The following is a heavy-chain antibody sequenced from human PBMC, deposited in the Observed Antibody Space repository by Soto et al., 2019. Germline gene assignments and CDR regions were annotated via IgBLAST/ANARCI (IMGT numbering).Heavy chain of an antibody. CDR1: GGSISSYY. J-gene: IGHJ5*02. V-gene: IGHV4-59*13. CDR2: VSYTGST. CDR3: ARLSVDLNDYWSLDP. D-gene: IGHD1-1*01. Sequence: QVQLQESGPGLVKPSETLPLTCTVSGGSISSYYWSWIRQPPGKGLEWIGYVSYTGSTYYNPSLQSRVTISLGTPMNRFSLKVASVTAADTAVYYCARLSVDLNDYWSLDPWGQGTLVTVSS.